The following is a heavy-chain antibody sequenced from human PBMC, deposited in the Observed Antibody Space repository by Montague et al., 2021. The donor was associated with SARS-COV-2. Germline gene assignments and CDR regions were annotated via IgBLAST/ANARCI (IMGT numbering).Heavy chain of an antibody. CDR3: VRDTGSAQAGFDA. Sequence: CAISGDSVGVETAGGDWNRKSPSASHMWLGYTNYRSKRTSGYATSVEGRISIDPDTSKNQFFLHLRSVTPEDTGVYYCVRDTGSAQAGFDAWGQGTLVTVSS. CDR1: GDSVGVETAG. J-gene: IGHJ4*02. V-gene: IGHV6-1*01. CDR2: TNYRSKRTS. D-gene: IGHD4-17*01.